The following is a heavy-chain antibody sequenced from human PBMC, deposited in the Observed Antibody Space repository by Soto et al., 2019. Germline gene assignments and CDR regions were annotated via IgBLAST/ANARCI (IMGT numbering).Heavy chain of an antibody. CDR3: ARDGIAARANYYYYGMDV. J-gene: IGHJ6*02. Sequence: SVKVSCKASGGTFSSYAISWVRQAPGQGLEWMGGIIPIFGTANHAQRFQGRVTITADESTSTAYMELSSLRSEDTAVYYCARDGIAARANYYYYGMDVWGQGTTVTVSS. CDR2: IIPIFGTA. CDR1: GGTFSSYA. V-gene: IGHV1-69*13. D-gene: IGHD6-6*01.